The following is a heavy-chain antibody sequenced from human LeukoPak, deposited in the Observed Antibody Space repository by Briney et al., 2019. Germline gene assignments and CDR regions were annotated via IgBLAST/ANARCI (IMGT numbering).Heavy chain of an antibody. CDR3: ARGRYDFWSGYFDY. J-gene: IGHJ4*02. CDR2: IYSGGST. D-gene: IGHD3-3*01. CDR1: GFTVSSNY. V-gene: IGHV3-53*01. Sequence: GGSLRLSCAASGFTVSSNYMSWVRQAPGKGLEWVSVIYSGGSTYYADSVKGRFTISRDNSKNTLYLQMNSLRAEDTAVYYCARGRYDFWSGYFDYWGQGTLVTVSS.